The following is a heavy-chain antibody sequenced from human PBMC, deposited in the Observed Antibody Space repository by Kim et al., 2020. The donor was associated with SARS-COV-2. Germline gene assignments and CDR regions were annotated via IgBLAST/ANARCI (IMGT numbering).Heavy chain of an antibody. D-gene: IGHD2-2*01. CDR3: ARDGPCSSTSCHYYYGM. CDR2: ISYDGSNK. V-gene: IGHV3-30-3*01. J-gene: IGHJ6*01. CDR1: GFTFSSYA. Sequence: GGSLRLSCAASGFTFSSYAMHWVRQAPGKGLEWVAVISYDGSNKYYADSVKGRFTISRDNSKNTLYLQMNSLRAEDTAVYYCARDGPCSSTSCHYYYGM.